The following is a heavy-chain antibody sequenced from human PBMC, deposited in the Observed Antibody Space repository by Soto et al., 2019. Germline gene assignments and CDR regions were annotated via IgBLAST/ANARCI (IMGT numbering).Heavy chain of an antibody. CDR3: VRGQNFYFSSTSGLDVLYYGMDD. J-gene: IGHJ6*01. V-gene: IGHV3-48*04. Sequence: GGSLRLSCAASGFTFSSYSMNWVRQAPGKGLEWLSYIDSNNSPTYYADYVKGRFTISRDNAKNSLYLQMNSLRAEDTAVYYCVRGQNFYFSSTSGLDVLYYGMDDWGQGTTVTVSS. D-gene: IGHD2-2*01. CDR1: GFTFSSYS. CDR2: IDSNNSPT.